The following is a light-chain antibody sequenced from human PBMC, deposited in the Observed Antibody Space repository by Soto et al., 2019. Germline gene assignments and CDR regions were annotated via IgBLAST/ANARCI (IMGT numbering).Light chain of an antibody. CDR3: QQSYSTPQT. CDR2: AAS. CDR1: QSISSY. V-gene: IGKV1-39*01. J-gene: IGKJ1*01. Sequence: DIQMTQSPSSRSASVGDRVTITCRASQSISSYLNWYQQKPGKAPKVLISAASSLQSGIXXRSSGSGSGTDLNLNISSLQPQDFAIYYCQQSYSTPQTFGQGTKVDIK.